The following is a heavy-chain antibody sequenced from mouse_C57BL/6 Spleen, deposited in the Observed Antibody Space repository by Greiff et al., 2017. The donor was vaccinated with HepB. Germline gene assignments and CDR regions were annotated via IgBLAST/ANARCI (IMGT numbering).Heavy chain of an antibody. CDR3: TTFTDY. V-gene: IGHV14-4*01. J-gene: IGHJ2*01. CDR1: GFNIKDDY. CDR2: IDPENGDT. Sequence: EVKLLESGAELVRPGASVKLSCTASGFNIKDDYMHWVKQRPEQGLEWIGWIDPENGDTEYASKFQGKATITADTSSNTAYLQLSSLTSEDTAVYYCTTFTDYWGQGTTLTVSS.